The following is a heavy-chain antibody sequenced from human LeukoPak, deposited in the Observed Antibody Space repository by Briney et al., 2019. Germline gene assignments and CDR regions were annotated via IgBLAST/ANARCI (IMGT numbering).Heavy chain of an antibody. CDR2: IYTSGST. J-gene: IGHJ6*03. CDR1: GGSISSYY. D-gene: IGHD1-26*01. V-gene: IGHV4-4*07. CDR3: ARAPLVGATKPKYYYYYMDV. Sequence: SETLSLTCTVSGGSISSYYWSWIRQPAGKGLEWIGRIYTSGSTNYNPSLKSRVTMSVDTSKNQFSLKLSSVTAADTAVYYCARAPLVGATKPKYYYYYMDVWGKGTTVAVSS.